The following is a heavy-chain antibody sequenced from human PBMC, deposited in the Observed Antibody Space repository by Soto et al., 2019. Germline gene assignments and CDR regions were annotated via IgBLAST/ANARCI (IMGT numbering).Heavy chain of an antibody. V-gene: IGHV3-66*01. CDR2: IYSGGST. CDR1: GFTVISNY. Sequence: GGSLILSCAASGFTVISNYMSWVRQAPGKGLEWVSVIYSGGSTYYADSVKGRFTISRDNSKNTLYLQMNSLRAEDTAVYYCAAPYDCSDGRCYYYYGMDVWGQGTTVXVSS. CDR3: AAPYDCSDGRCYYYYGMDV. J-gene: IGHJ6*02. D-gene: IGHD2-15*01.